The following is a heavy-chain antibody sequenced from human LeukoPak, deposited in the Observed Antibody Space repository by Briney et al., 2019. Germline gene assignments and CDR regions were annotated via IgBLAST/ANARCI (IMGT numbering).Heavy chain of an antibody. CDR1: GFTFSSYA. CDR2: ASGSGGST. J-gene: IGHJ4*02. Sequence: PGGSLRLSCAASGFTFSSYAMSWGRKGPGKGLEWVSTASGSGGSTYYADSVKGRFTISRDNSNNTLYLEMNSLRAEDTAVYYCAKGAASRGYTYVANWGQGTLVTVSS. V-gene: IGHV3-23*01. D-gene: IGHD5-18*01. CDR3: AKGAASRGYTYVAN.